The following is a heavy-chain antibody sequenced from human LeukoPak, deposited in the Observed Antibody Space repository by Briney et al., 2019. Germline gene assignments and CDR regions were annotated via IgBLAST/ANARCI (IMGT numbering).Heavy chain of an antibody. J-gene: IGHJ3*01. Sequence: SETLSLTCTVSGGSVRSDSYYWSWIRQPPGKGLEWIGYVYYSGSTNYNPSLKSRVTISVDTSKDQFSLKLRSVTAADTAVSYCVREAATDYYDSSGYYRQTEVFDAWGQGTMVTVSS. D-gene: IGHD3-22*01. CDR3: VREAATDYYDSSGYYRQTEVFDA. V-gene: IGHV4-61*01. CDR1: GGSVRSDSYY. CDR2: VYYSGST.